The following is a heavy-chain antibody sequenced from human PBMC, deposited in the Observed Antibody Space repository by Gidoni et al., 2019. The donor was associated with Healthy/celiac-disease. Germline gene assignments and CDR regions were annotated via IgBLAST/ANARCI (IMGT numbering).Heavy chain of an antibody. CDR2: IIPIFGTA. J-gene: IGHJ6*02. CDR3: VGHGAVVVVPAAIDYYYYGMDV. CDR1: VGTFSSYA. Sequence: QVQLVQSGAEVTKPGSSVKVSCKASVGTFSSYAISWVRQAPGQGLEWMGGIIPIFGTANYEQKFQGRVTITADESTSTAYMELSSLRSEDTAVYYCVGHGAVVVVPAAIDYYYYGMDVWGQGTTVTVSS. V-gene: IGHV1-69*01. D-gene: IGHD2-2*02.